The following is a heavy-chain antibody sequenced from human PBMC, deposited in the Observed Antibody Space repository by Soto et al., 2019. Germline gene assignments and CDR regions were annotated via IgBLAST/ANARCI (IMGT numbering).Heavy chain of an antibody. V-gene: IGHV1-18*01. J-gene: IGHJ3*02. D-gene: IGHD1-26*01. CDR1: GYSFRSFG. CDR3: ARDVRVAANMDASEI. CDR2: ISFYNGKT. Sequence: QGQLVQSGPEVKKPGASVKVSCKTSGYSFRSFGISWLRRAPGQGPEWMGWISFYNGKTNFAQKFQDRITLTTDTSTTTAYMELRSLTSDDTAMYYCARDVRVAANMDASEIWGQGTMVTVSS.